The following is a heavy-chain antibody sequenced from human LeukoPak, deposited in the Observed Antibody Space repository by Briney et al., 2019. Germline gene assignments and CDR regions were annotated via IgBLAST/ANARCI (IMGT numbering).Heavy chain of an antibody. V-gene: IGHV4-31*03. CDR3: ARAPRERRNYDFWSGAVGPLDY. D-gene: IGHD3-3*01. CDR1: GGSISSGGYY. Sequence: SQTLSLTCTVSGGSISSGGYYWSWIRQHPGKGLEWIGYIYYSGSTYYNPSLKSRVTISVDTSKNQFSLKLSSVTAADTAVYYCARAPRERRNYDFWSGAVGPLDYWGQGTLVTVSS. J-gene: IGHJ4*02. CDR2: IYYSGST.